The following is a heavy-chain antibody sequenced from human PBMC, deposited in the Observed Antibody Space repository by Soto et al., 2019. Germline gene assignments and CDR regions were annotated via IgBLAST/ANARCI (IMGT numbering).Heavy chain of an antibody. D-gene: IGHD5-18*01. Sequence: SETLSLTCTVSGGSISSGDYYWSWIRQPPGKGLEWIGSIYYSGSTYYNPSLKSRVTISVDTSKNQFSLKLSSVTAADTAVYYCARRGMGLPLDYWGQGTLVTVSS. CDR3: ARRGMGLPLDY. CDR1: GGSISSGDYY. J-gene: IGHJ4*02. CDR2: IYYSGST. V-gene: IGHV4-39*01.